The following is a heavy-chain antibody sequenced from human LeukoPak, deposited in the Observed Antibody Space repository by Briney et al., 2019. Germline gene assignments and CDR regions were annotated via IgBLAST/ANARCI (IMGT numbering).Heavy chain of an antibody. D-gene: IGHD5-12*01. CDR1: GFTFSNYA. CDR2: VTGSGGDT. CDR3: ARDGETVATSYYYYGMDV. Sequence: GGSLRLSCAASGFTFSNYAMSWVRQTPGKGLECVSVVTGSGGDTYYTGSVNGRFTISRDNSKNTLYLQMNSLRAEDTAVYYCARDGETVATSYYYYGMDVWGQGTTVTVSS. J-gene: IGHJ6*02. V-gene: IGHV3-23*01.